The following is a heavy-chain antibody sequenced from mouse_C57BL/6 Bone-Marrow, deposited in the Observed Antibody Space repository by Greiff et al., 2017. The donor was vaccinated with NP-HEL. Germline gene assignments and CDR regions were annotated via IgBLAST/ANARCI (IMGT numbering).Heavy chain of an antibody. CDR1: GFNIKDDY. V-gene: IGHV14-4*01. Sequence: VQLQQSGAELVRPGASVKLSCTASGFNIKDDYMHWVKQRPEQGLEWIGWIDPENGDTEYASKFQGKATITADPSSNTAYLQLSSLTSEDTAVYYCTTHYSNYGAMDYWGQGTSVTVSS. CDR2: IDPENGDT. D-gene: IGHD2-5*01. CDR3: TTHYSNYGAMDY. J-gene: IGHJ4*01.